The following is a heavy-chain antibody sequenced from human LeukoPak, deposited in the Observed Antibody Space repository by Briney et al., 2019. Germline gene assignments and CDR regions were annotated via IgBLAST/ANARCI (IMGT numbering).Heavy chain of an antibody. J-gene: IGHJ4*02. D-gene: IGHD3-10*01. CDR2: INTDGTST. V-gene: IGHV3-74*01. Sequence: PGGSLRLSCVASGFTFSTYWMHWVRQAPGKGLVWVSRINTDGTSTTYADSVKGRFTISRDNAKNSLYLQMNSLRAEDTAVYYCARDHSAGSRSYNTPPAFDYWGQGTLVTVSS. CDR3: ARDHSAGSRSYNTPPAFDY. CDR1: GFTFSTYW.